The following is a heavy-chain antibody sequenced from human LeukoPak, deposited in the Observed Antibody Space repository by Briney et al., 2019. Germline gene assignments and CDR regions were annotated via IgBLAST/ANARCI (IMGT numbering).Heavy chain of an antibody. CDR3: VSWSSLNY. CDR2: TNPDGSEK. Sequence: GGSLRLSCVGPGFMFSNSWMSWVRQTPGKGLEWVAHTNPDGSEKHYVDSVKGRFAISRDNAQTSLYLQMNSLRAEDTAVYYCVSWSSLNYWGQGTLVTVSS. J-gene: IGHJ4*02. V-gene: IGHV3-7*01. D-gene: IGHD1-26*01. CDR1: GFMFSNSW.